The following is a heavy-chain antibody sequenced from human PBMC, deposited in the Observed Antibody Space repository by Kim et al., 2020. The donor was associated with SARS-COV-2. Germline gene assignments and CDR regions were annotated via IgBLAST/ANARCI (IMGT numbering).Heavy chain of an antibody. CDR2: ISGSGGST. J-gene: IGHJ5*02. D-gene: IGHD5-18*01. V-gene: IGHV3-23*01. CDR1: GFTFSSYA. Sequence: GGSLRLSCAASGFTFSSYAMSWVRQAPGKGLEWVSAISGSGGSTYYADSVKGRFTISRDNSKNTLYLQMNSLRAEDTAVYYCAKDQMQLWPEVGNEGNHWFDTWGEKTLGTVSS. CDR3: AKDQMQLWPEVGNEGNHWFDT.